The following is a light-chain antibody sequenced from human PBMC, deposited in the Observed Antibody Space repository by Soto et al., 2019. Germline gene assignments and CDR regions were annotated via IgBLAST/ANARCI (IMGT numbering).Light chain of an antibody. CDR1: SSDVGAYDY. V-gene: IGLV2-14*01. Sequence: QSALTQPPSASGSPGQSVTISCTGTSSDVGAYDYVSWHQHHPGKAPKLMIYEVNNRPSGVSNRFSGSKSGNTASLTISGLQPEDEADYYCLSYTSANTRVFGGGTKLTVL. CDR3: LSYTSANTRV. CDR2: EVN. J-gene: IGLJ3*02.